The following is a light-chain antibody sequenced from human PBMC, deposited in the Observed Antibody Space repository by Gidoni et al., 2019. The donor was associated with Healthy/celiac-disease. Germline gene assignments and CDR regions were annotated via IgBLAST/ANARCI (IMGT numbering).Light chain of an antibody. CDR3: QSYDSSLSGWV. CDR2: GNS. V-gene: IGLV1-40*01. Sequence: QSVLTQPPSVSVAPGQRVTISCTGSSSNIGAGYDVHWYQQLPGTAPNLLLYGNSNRPSGVPDRFSGSKSGTSASLAITGLQAEDEADYYCQSYDSSLSGWVFGGGTKLTVL. CDR1: SSNIGAGYD. J-gene: IGLJ3*02.